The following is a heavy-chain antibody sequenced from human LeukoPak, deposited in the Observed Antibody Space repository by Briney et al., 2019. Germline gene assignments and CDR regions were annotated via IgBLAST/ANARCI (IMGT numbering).Heavy chain of an antibody. V-gene: IGHV3-23*01. CDR2: ISGSGGST. Sequence: QPGASLRLSCAASGFTFSSYAMSWVRQAPGKGLEWVSAISGSGGSTYYADSVKGRFTISRDNSKNTLYLQMNSLRAEDTAVYYCAKRLAVAGTGYYFDYWGQGTLVTASS. J-gene: IGHJ4*02. CDR3: AKRLAVAGTGYYFDY. CDR1: GFTFSSYA. D-gene: IGHD6-19*01.